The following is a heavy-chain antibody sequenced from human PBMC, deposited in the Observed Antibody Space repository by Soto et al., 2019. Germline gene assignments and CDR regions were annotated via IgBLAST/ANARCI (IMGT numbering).Heavy chain of an antibody. D-gene: IGHD1-1*01. CDR3: ARGMEGPPHYYYGMDV. CDR1: GYTFTGYY. Sequence: ASVKVSCKASGYTFTGYYMHWVRQAPGLGLEWMGWINPNSGGTNYAQKFQGWVTMTRDTSISTAYMELSRLRSDDTAVYYCARGMEGPPHYYYGMDVWGQGTTVTVSS. CDR2: INPNSGGT. V-gene: IGHV1-2*04. J-gene: IGHJ6*02.